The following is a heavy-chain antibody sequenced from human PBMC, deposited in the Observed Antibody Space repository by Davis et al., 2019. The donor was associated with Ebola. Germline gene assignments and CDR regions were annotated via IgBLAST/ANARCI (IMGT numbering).Heavy chain of an antibody. Sequence: SETLSLTCAVYGGSFSGYYWSWIRQPPGKGLEWIGEINHSGSTNYNPSLKSRVTISVDTSKNQFSLKLSSVTAADTAVYYCARVSFTFATVTTLNYYYGMDVWGQGTTVTVSS. CDR2: INHSGST. D-gene: IGHD4-17*01. CDR1: GGSFSGYY. CDR3: ARVSFTFATVTTLNYYYGMDV. V-gene: IGHV4-34*01. J-gene: IGHJ6*02.